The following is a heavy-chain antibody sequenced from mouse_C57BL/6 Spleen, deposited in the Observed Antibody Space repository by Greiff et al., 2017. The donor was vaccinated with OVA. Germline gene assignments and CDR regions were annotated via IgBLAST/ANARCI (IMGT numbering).Heavy chain of an antibody. J-gene: IGHJ4*01. CDR2: ISSGSSTT. CDR1: GFTFSDYG. V-gene: IGHV5-17*01. CDR3: ARPPISTVVGSPLGYAMDY. D-gene: IGHD1-1*01. Sequence: EVKLVESGGGLVKPGGSLKLSCAASGFTFSDYGMHWVRQAPEKGLEWVAYISSGSSTTYYADKVKGRFTITRDKAKNTLFRQVSRLRSEDTAMYYCARPPISTVVGSPLGYAMDYWGQGTSVTVSS.